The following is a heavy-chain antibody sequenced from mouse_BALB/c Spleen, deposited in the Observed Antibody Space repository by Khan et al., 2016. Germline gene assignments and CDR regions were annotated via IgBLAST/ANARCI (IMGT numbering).Heavy chain of an antibody. D-gene: IGHD2-1*01. CDR2: IDPSDSET. CDR3: ARDGNYAMDY. Sequence: QVQLQQPGAELVRPGASVKLSCKASGYTFISYWMNWVKQRPGQGLEWIGMIDPSDSETHYNQIFKDKATLTVDKSSSTAYMQLSSLTSEDSVVYYCARDGNYAMDYWGQGTSVTVSS. V-gene: IGHV1-61*01. J-gene: IGHJ4*01. CDR1: GYTFISYW.